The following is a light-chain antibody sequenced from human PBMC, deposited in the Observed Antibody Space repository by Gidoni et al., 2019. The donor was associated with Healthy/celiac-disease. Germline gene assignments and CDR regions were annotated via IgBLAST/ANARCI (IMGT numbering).Light chain of an antibody. CDR2: KDS. J-gene: IGLJ2*01. CDR3: QSADSSGPSVL. V-gene: IGLV3-25*03. CDR1: ALPKQY. Sequence: SYELTPPRSVSVSPGQRARITCSGDALPKQYAYWYQQKPGQAPVMVIYKDSERPSGLPERFSGSSAGTTVTLTISGVQAEDEADYYCQSADSSGPSVLFGGGTKLTVL.